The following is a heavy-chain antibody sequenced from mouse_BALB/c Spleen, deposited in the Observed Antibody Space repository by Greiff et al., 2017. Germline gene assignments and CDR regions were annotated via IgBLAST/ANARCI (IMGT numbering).Heavy chain of an antibody. D-gene: IGHD2-3*01. CDR2: IWGDGST. Sequence: QVQLKESGPGLVAPSQSLSITCTVSGFSLTGYGVNWVRQPPGKGLEWLGMIWGDGSTDYNSALKSRLSISKDNSKSQVFLKMNSLQANDTAIYYCAREDGYYYFDYWGQGTTLTVSS. CDR1: GFSLTGYG. V-gene: IGHV2-6-7*01. J-gene: IGHJ2*01. CDR3: AREDGYYYFDY.